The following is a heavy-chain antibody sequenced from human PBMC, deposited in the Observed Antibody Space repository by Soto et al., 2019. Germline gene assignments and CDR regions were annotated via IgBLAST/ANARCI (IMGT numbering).Heavy chain of an antibody. CDR3: AGAGGRGVTYYGMDV. V-gene: IGHV1-69*13. D-gene: IGHD3-10*01. Sequence: SVKVSCKASGGAFSSYAISWVRQAPGQGLEWMGGIIPIFGTANYAQKFPGRVTITADESTSTAYMELSSLRSEDTAVYYCAGAGGRGVTYYGMDVWGQGTTVTVSS. J-gene: IGHJ6*02. CDR2: IIPIFGTA. CDR1: GGAFSSYA.